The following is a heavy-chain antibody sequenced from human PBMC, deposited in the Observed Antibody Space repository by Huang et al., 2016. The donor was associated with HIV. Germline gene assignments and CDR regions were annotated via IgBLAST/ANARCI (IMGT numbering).Heavy chain of an antibody. D-gene: IGHD6-13*01. J-gene: IGHJ5*02. Sequence: QVQLVQSGAEVKKPGASVKVSCKASGYTFTSYDFNWVRQATGQGLEWMGGMNPNNGNTGYAQKFQGRVTMTRNTSISTAYMELSSLRSEDTAVYYCARSSSSWSNWFDPWGQGTLVTVSS. V-gene: IGHV1-8*01. CDR2: MNPNNGNT. CDR1: GYTFTSYD. CDR3: ARSSSSWSNWFDP.